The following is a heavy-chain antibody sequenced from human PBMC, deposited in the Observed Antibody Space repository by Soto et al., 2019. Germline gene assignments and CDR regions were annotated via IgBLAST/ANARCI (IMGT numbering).Heavy chain of an antibody. V-gene: IGHV1-2*02. CDR1: GYTFTGYY. D-gene: IGHD5-18*01. Sequence: GASVKVSCKASGYTFTGYYMHWVRQAPGQGLEWMGWINPNSGGTNYAQKFQGRVTMTRDTSISTAYMELSRLRSDDTAVYYCASRSXDWGYSYGLWYYYGMDVWGQGTTVTVSS. CDR2: INPNSGGT. J-gene: IGHJ6*02. CDR3: ASRSXDWGYSYGLWYYYGMDV.